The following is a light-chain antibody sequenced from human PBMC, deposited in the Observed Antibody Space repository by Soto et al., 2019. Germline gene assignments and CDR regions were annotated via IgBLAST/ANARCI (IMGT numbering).Light chain of an antibody. CDR3: GTWDNSKTVI. J-gene: IGLJ2*01. CDR2: DNI. CDR1: RSNVGDNY. V-gene: IGLV1-51*01. Sequence: HSVLTQPPSVSAAPGQKVTISCSGNRSNVGDNYVSWYQQLPGTAPNLLIYDNIKRPSGIPDRFSGSKSGTSATLDITGVQTGDEADYYCGTWDNSKTVIFGGGTKLTVL.